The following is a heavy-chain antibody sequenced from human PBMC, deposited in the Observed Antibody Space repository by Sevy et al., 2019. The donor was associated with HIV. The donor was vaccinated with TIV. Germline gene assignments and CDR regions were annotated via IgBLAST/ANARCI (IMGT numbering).Heavy chain of an antibody. J-gene: IGHJ3*02. V-gene: IGHV3-48*03. Sequence: GGSLRLSCAASGFTFSSYEMNWVRQAPGKGLEWVSYISSSGSTIYYADSVKGRFTISRDNAQNSLYLQMNSLRAEDTAVYYCARDRVGSWLHQDAFDIWVHGTMLTVSS. CDR2: ISSSGSTI. CDR3: ARDRVGSWLHQDAFDI. CDR1: GFTFSSYE. D-gene: IGHD3-10*01.